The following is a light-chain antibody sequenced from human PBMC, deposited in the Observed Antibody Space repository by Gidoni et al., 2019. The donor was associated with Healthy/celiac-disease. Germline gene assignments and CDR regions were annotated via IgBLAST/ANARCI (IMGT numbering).Light chain of an antibody. J-gene: IGLJ2*01. CDR1: SSNIGSNT. Sequence: QSVLTQPPPASGPPGQRVTISCPGSSSNIGSNTVNWYQQLPGTAPKLLIYSNNQRPSGVPDRFSGSKSGTSASLAISGLQSEDEADYYCAAWDDSLNGVVFGGGTKLTV. V-gene: IGLV1-44*01. CDR3: AAWDDSLNGVV. CDR2: SNN.